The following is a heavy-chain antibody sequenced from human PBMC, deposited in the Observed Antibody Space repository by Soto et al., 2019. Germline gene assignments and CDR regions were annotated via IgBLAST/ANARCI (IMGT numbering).Heavy chain of an antibody. V-gene: IGHV1-69*01. J-gene: IGHJ6*02. Sequence: QVQLVQSGAEVKKPGSSVKVSCKASGGTFSSYAISWVRQAPGQGLEWMGGIIPISGTANYAQKFQGRVTITADESTSTAYMELSSQRSEDTAVYYCARSQGSSTSLEIYYYYYYGMDVWGQGTTVTASS. CDR1: GGTFSSYA. CDR3: ARSQGSSTSLEIYYYYYYGMDV. CDR2: IIPISGTA. D-gene: IGHD2-2*01.